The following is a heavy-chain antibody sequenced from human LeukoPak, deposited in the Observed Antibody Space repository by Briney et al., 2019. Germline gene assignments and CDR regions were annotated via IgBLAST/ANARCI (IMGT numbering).Heavy chain of an antibody. V-gene: IGHV1-8*01. CDR1: GYTFTNHD. CDR3: ARAVRDYYDSSGNYDAFDI. D-gene: IGHD3-22*01. CDR2: MQSNSGNT. Sequence: ASVKVSCKASGYTFTNHDINWVRQASGQGLEWMGWMQSNSGNTGYAQKFQGRVSMTTNPSISTAYMELSSLRSEDTAIYYCARAVRDYYDSSGNYDAFDIWGQGTMVTVSS. J-gene: IGHJ3*02.